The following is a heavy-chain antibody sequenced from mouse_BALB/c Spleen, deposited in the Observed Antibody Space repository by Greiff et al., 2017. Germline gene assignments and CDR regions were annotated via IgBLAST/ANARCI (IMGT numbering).Heavy chain of an antibody. V-gene: IGHV1-87*01. D-gene: IGHD2-4*01. CDR2: IYPGDGDT. Sequence: VQLQQSGAELARPGASVKLSCKASGYTFTSYWMQWVKQRPGQGLEWIGAIYPGDGDTRYTQKFKGKATLTADKSSSTAYMQLSSLASEDSAVYYCTIIRSTMIDYWGQGTTLTVSS. J-gene: IGHJ2*01. CDR3: TIIRSTMIDY. CDR1: GYTFTSYW.